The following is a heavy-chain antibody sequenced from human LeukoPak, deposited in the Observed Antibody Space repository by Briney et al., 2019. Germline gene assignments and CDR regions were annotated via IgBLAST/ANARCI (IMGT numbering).Heavy chain of an antibody. V-gene: IGHV3-74*01. CDR1: GFTFSSYW. Sequence: PGGSPRLSCAASGFTFSSYWMHWVRQAPGKGLVWDSRINSDGSSTSYADSVKGRFTISRDNAKNSLYLQMNSLRAEDTAVYYCASSHSGYADYWGQGTLVTVSS. J-gene: IGHJ4*02. CDR3: ASSHSGYADY. D-gene: IGHD5-12*01. CDR2: INSDGSST.